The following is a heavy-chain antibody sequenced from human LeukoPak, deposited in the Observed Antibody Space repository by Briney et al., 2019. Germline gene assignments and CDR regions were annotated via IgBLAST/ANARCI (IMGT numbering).Heavy chain of an antibody. CDR3: ARVFEYSSGWYGWFDP. CDR1: GGTFSSYA. D-gene: IGHD6-19*01. V-gene: IGHV1-69*05. CDR2: IIPIFGTA. J-gene: IGHJ5*02. Sequence: ASVKASCKASGGTFSSYAISWVRRAPGQGLEWMGGIIPIFGTANYAQKFQGRVTITTDESTSTAYMELSSLRSEDTAVYYCARVFEYSSGWYGWFDPWGQGTLVTVSS.